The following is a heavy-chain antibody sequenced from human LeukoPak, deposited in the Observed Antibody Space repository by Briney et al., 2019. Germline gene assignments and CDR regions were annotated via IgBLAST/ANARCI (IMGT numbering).Heavy chain of an antibody. D-gene: IGHD6-19*01. CDR3: AYSGEGSGGYLDHFEY. CDR1: RFTFSSFV. Sequence: GGSLRLSCAAARFTFSSFVMNCARQAPGKGLEWVSSISSSGGSTYYADSVKGRFTISRDSSKNTLYLQMNSLRAEDTAVYYCAYSGEGSGGYLDHFEYWGQGTLVTVSS. CDR2: ISSSGGST. V-gene: IGHV3-23*01. J-gene: IGHJ4*02.